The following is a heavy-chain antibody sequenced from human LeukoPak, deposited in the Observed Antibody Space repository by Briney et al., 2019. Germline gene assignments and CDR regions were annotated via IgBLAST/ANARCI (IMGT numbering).Heavy chain of an antibody. CDR3: AGEVITATAFDY. Sequence: GGSLRLSCAASGCTFSSYSMNWVRQAPGKGLEWVSSISSSGSYIYYADSVKGRFTISRDNAKNSLYLQMNSLRAEDTAAYYCAGEVITATAFDYWGQGTLVTVSS. V-gene: IGHV3-21*01. CDR1: GCTFSSYS. D-gene: IGHD6-25*01. J-gene: IGHJ4*02. CDR2: ISSSGSYI.